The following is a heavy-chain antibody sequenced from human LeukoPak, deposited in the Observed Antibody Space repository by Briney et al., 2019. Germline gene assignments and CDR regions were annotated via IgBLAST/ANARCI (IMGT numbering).Heavy chain of an antibody. Sequence: ASVKVSCKVSGYTLTELSMHWVRQAPGQGLEWMGWINTYTGNPTYAQDFTGRFVFSLDTSVSTAYLQISSLKAEDTAVYYCARKNVEPDRYFDYWGQGTLVTVSS. J-gene: IGHJ4*02. CDR1: GYTLTELS. CDR2: INTYTGNP. V-gene: IGHV7-4-1*02. CDR3: ARKNVEPDRYFDY. D-gene: IGHD1-1*01.